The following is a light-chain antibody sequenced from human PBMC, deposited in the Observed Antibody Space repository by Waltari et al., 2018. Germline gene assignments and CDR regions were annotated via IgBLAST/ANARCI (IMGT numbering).Light chain of an antibody. J-gene: IGLJ3*02. CDR3: QSYDSSLRRV. V-gene: IGLV1-40*01. CDR2: DNN. CDR1: NSNIGAGYR. Sequence: QSVLTQPPSVSGAPGQRVTISCTGTNSNIGAGYRVHWYQQFPGTAPNPPIFDNNYRPSGVPDRFSGSKSGTSASLAITGLQPEDEADYYCQSYDSSLRRVFGGGTKLTVL.